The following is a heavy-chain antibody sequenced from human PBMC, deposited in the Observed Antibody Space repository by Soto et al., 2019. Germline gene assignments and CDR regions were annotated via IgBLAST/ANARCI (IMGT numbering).Heavy chain of an antibody. Sequence: SLRLSCAASGFTFSSYAMSWVRKDPGKGLEWVSTISGSDGRIFYADSVKGRFTISRDNSKNTLYLQMNSLRAGDTALYYCAKSRVPERIGFFDDWGQGTLVTVSS. CDR2: ISGSDGRI. V-gene: IGHV3-23*01. CDR1: GFTFSSYA. D-gene: IGHD2-15*01. J-gene: IGHJ4*02. CDR3: AKSRVPERIGFFDD.